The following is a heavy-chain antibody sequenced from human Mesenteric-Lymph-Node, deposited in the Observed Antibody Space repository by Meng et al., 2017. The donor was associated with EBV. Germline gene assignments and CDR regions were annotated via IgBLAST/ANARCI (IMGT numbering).Heavy chain of an antibody. Sequence: QVKRQPWGPGLLEPSGTLSLTCEASGGSFSGYHWSWIRQPPGKGLEYIGEISQSGDTTYNPSLKSRVTISVDRSRNQFSLKMASVTAADTAVYYCARGAIFGIVITYFDYWSQGTLVTVSS. J-gene: IGHJ4*02. CDR1: GGSFSGYH. V-gene: IGHV4-34*01. CDR3: ARGAIFGIVITYFDY. CDR2: ISQSGDT. D-gene: IGHD3-3*02.